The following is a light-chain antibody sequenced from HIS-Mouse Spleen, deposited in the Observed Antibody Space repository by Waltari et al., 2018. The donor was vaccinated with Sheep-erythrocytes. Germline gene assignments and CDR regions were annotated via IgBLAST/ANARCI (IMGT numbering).Light chain of an antibody. J-gene: IGLJ3*02. V-gene: IGLV2-23*01. CDR3: CSYAGSSTWV. CDR1: SSDVGCYNL. CDR2: EGS. Sequence: QSALTQPASVSGSPGQSITISCPGTSSDVGCYNLVSWYQQHPGKAPKLMIYEGSKRPSGVSNRFSGSKSSNTASLTISGLQAEDEADYYCCSYAGSSTWVFGGGTKLTVL.